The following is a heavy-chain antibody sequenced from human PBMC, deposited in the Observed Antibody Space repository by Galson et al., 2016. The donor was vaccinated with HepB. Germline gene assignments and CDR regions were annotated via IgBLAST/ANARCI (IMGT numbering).Heavy chain of an antibody. V-gene: IGHV1-18*01. CDR3: ARVIGRAPASWLPGV. CDR1: GYTFSNYA. CDR2: VSPYNGNT. Sequence: SVKVSCKASGYTFSNYAITWVRQAPGQGLEWMGWVSPYNGNTDYAQKVQGRVTMTTDTSTNTAYMELRSLRSDDTAVYYCARVIGRAPASWLPGVWGQGTLVIVSS. J-gene: IGHJ1*01. D-gene: IGHD3-9*01.